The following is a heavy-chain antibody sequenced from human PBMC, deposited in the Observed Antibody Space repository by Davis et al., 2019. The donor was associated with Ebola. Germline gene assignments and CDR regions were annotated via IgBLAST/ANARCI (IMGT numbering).Heavy chain of an antibody. J-gene: IGHJ3*02. Sequence: ASVKVSCKASGYTFTNYYMHWVRQAPGQGLEWMGWISAYNGNTNYAQKFQGRVAMTTDTSTSTAYMELRSLRSDDTAVYFCARTSIVGTTTTASDIWGQGTLVTVSS. D-gene: IGHD1-26*01. CDR1: GYTFTNYY. CDR2: ISAYNGNT. CDR3: ARTSIVGTTTTASDI. V-gene: IGHV1-18*04.